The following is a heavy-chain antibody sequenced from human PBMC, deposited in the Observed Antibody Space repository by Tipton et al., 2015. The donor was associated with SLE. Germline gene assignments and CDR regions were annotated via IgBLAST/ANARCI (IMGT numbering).Heavy chain of an antibody. V-gene: IGHV4-31*03. J-gene: IGHJ6*04. Sequence: TLSLTCTVSGGSISSGGYYWSWIRQHPGKGLEWIGYIYYSGSTYYNPSLKSRVTISVDTSKNQFSLKLSSVTAADTAVYYCATSLGYCSGGSCYSSYYYYYGMDVWGKGTTVTVSS. D-gene: IGHD2-15*01. CDR3: ATSLGYCSGGSCYSSYYYYYGMDV. CDR1: GGSISSGGYY. CDR2: IYYSGST.